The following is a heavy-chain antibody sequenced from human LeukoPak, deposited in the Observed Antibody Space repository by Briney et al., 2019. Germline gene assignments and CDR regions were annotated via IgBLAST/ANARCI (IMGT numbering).Heavy chain of an antibody. J-gene: IGHJ4*02. CDR2: IHPGKSDI. CDR3: ARQPLEIVGATWYFDY. V-gene: IGHV5-51*01. Sequence: GESLKISCKGSGYSFISHWIGWVRQLPGKGLDWMGIIHPGKSDIRYSPSFQGQVIISVDKSISTAYLQWSSLKASDTAMYYCARQPLEIVGATWYFDYWGQGTLVAVSS. D-gene: IGHD1-26*01. CDR1: GYSFISHW.